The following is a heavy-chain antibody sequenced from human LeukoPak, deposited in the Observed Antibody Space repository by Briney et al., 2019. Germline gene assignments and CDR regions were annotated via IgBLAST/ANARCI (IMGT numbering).Heavy chain of an antibody. V-gene: IGHV3-21*01. Sequence: GGSLRLSCAASDFTVGTNYMTWVRQAPGKGLEWVSFISGSSSYINYADAVKGRFTISRDNAKNSLYLQMNSLRADDTAVYYCARDRPYDYWGQGTLVTVSS. CDR3: ARDRPYDY. J-gene: IGHJ4*02. CDR1: DFTVGTNY. CDR2: ISGSSSYI.